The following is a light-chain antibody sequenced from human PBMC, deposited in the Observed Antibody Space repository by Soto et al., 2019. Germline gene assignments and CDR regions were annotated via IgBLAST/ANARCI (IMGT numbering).Light chain of an antibody. Sequence: QSFLTQPPSASGTPVQIVAISCSGSSSNIGSNTVTWYQQLPVTAPKLLIYSTSQLSSGVPVRFSGSKSGASASLSISGLQSEDEDDYYCAAWDDSLXVYVVGTGTKVXV. CDR1: SSNIGSNT. V-gene: IGLV1-44*01. CDR2: STS. CDR3: AAWDDSLXVYV. J-gene: IGLJ1*01.